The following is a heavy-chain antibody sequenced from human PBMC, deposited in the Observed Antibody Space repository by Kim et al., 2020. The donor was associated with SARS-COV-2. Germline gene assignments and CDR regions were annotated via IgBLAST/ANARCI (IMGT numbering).Heavy chain of an antibody. D-gene: IGHD5-12*01. J-gene: IGHJ4*02. V-gene: IGHV3-15*01. CDR3: TTAILTYSGYDYLDFDY. Sequence: VKGRFTISRDDSKNTLYLQMNSLKTEDTAVYYCTTAILTYSGYDYLDFDYWGQGTLVTVSS.